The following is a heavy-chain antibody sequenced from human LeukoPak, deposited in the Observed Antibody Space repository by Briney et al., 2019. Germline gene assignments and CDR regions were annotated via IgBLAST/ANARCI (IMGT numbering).Heavy chain of an antibody. Sequence: GGSLSLSCAASGFTFSSYAMSWVRQAPGKGLEWVSAISGSGGSTYYADSVKGRFTISRDNSKNTLYLQMNSLRAEDTAVYYCAKDQDSSRPFFYFDYWGQGTLVTVSS. CDR3: AKDQDSSRPFFYFDY. CDR2: ISGSGGST. D-gene: IGHD6-13*01. J-gene: IGHJ4*02. CDR1: GFTFSSYA. V-gene: IGHV3-23*01.